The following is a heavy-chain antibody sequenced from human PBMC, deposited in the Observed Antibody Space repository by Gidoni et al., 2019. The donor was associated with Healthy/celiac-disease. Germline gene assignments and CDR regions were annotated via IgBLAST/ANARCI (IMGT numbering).Heavy chain of an antibody. CDR2: IYTSGST. V-gene: IGHV4-4*07. CDR1: GGSISSYY. Sequence: QVQLQESGPGLVKPSETLSLTCTVSGGSISSYYWSWIRQPAGKGLEWIGRIYTSGSTNYNPSLKSRVTMSVDTSKNQFSLKLSSVTAADTAVYYCARVDETRLGETSVFDPWGQGTLVTVSS. J-gene: IGHJ5*02. D-gene: IGHD3-16*01. CDR3: ARVDETRLGETSVFDP.